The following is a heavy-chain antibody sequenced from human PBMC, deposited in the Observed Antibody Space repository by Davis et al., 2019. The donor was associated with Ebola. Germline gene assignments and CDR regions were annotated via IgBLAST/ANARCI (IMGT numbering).Heavy chain of an antibody. Sequence: GESLKISCAASGFTFSSYSMNWVRQAPGKGLEWVSSISSSSSYTNYADSVKGRFTISRDNAKNSLYLQMNSLRAEDTAVYYCARSRSNDVGNNWFDPWGQGTLVTVSS. CDR3: ARSRSNDVGNNWFDP. CDR1: GFTFSSYS. V-gene: IGHV3-21*01. CDR2: ISSSSSYT. J-gene: IGHJ5*02. D-gene: IGHD1-1*01.